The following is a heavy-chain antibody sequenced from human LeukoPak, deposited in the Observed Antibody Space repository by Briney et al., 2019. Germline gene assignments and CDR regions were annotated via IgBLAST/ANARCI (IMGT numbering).Heavy chain of an antibody. D-gene: IGHD5-18*01. CDR1: GYTFTGYY. V-gene: IGHV1-2*02. J-gene: IGHJ5*02. CDR3: ARVFAASYNWFDP. Sequence: ASVTASCKASGYTFTGYYMHWVRQAPGQGLEWMGWINPNSGGTNYAQKFQGRVTMTRDTSISTAYMELSRLRSDDTAVYYCARVFAASYNWFDPWGQGTLVTVSS. CDR2: INPNSGGT.